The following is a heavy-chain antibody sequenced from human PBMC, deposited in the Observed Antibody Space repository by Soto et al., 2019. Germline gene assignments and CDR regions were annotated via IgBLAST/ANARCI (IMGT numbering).Heavy chain of an antibody. D-gene: IGHD2-21*02. CDR1: GYTFTSYG. CDR2: ISAYNGNT. CDR3: ASSQHIVVATAIQDGSDEDAFDI. J-gene: IGHJ3*02. V-gene: IGHV1-18*01. Sequence: ASVKVSCKASGYTFTSYGISWVRQAPGQGLEWMGWISAYNGNTNYAQKLQGRVTMTTDTSTSTAYMELRSLRSDDTAVYYCASSQHIVVATAIQDGSDEDAFDIWGQGTMVTVSS.